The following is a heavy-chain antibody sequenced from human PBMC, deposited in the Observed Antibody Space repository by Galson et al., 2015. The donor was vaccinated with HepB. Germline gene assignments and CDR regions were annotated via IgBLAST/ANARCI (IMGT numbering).Heavy chain of an antibody. J-gene: IGHJ4*02. V-gene: IGHV3-15*07. CDR2: IKSKTDGGTT. Sequence: SLRLSCAASGFTFSNAWMNWVRQAPGKGLEWVGRIKSKTDGGTTDYAAPVKGRFTISRDDSKNTLYLQMNSLKTEDTAVYYCTTVSWWELGGVFDYWGQGTLVTVSS. CDR3: TTVSWWELGGVFDY. D-gene: IGHD1-26*01. CDR1: GFTFSNAW.